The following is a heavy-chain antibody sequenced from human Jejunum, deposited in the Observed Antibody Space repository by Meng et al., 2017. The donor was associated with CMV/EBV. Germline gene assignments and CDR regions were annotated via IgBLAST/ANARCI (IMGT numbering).Heavy chain of an antibody. Sequence: ISPYYWAWIRQSPGQGLEWIGTIYYSGTTFYNSSRKSRATISVDTSKNQFSLGLTSVTAADTAVYYCARAPRVVVLLTQGGAFDIWSQGTLVTVSS. CDR3: ARAPRVVVLLTQGGAFDI. J-gene: IGHJ3*02. D-gene: IGHD2/OR15-2a*01. CDR2: IYYSGTT. V-gene: IGHV4-39*07. CDR1: ISPYY.